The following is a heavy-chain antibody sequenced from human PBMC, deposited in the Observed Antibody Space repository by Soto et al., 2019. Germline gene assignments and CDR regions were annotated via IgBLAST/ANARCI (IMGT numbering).Heavy chain of an antibody. V-gene: IGHV6-1*01. CDR3: ERGVAGSGFDL. CDR2: TYYRSNWRH. CDR1: GDSVSSNSAA. D-gene: IGHD6-19*01. Sequence: PSHTLSLTCAISGDSVSSNSAAWNWIRSSPSRGLEWLGRTYYRSNWRHDYAVSVKSRITVNPDTSKNHFSLQLNSVTPDDTAVYYCERGVAGSGFDLWGQGTLVTVSS. J-gene: IGHJ4*02.